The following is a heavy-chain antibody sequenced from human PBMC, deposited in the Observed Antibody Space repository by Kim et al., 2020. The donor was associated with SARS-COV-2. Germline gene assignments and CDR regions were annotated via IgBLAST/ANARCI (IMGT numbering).Heavy chain of an antibody. D-gene: IGHD3-10*01. J-gene: IGHJ5*02. CDR3: ARASFMVRGRWDWFDP. CDR1: GGSISSYY. V-gene: IGHV4-59*13. CDR2: IYYSGST. Sequence: SETLSLTCTVSGGSISSYYWSWIRQPPGKGLEWIGYIYYSGSTNYNPSLKSRVTISVDTSKNQFSLKLSSVTAADTAVYYCARASFMVRGRWDWFDPWGQGTLVTVSS.